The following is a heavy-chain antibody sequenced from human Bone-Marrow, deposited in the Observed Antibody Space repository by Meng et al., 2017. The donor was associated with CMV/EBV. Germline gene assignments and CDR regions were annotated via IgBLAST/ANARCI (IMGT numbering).Heavy chain of an antibody. CDR3: ARVDPYSNYGLYGMDV. CDR2: INPSGGST. Sequence: ASVKVSCKASGYTFTGYNIHWVRQAPGQGLEWMGIINPSGGSTSYAQKFQGRVTMTRDTSTSTVYMELSSLRSEDTAVYYCARVDPYSNYGLYGMDVWGQGTTVTVSS. D-gene: IGHD4-11*01. V-gene: IGHV1-46*01. J-gene: IGHJ6*02. CDR1: GYTFTGYN.